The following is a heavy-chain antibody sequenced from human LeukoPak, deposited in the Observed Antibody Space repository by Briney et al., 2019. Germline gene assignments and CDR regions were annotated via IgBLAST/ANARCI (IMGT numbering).Heavy chain of an antibody. J-gene: IGHJ4*02. D-gene: IGHD1-26*01. CDR1: GYTFTSYY. Sequence: GASVKVSCKASGYTFTSYYMHWVRQAPGQGLEWMGIINPSGGSTSYAQKFQGRVTMTRDTSTSTAYTELRSLGSDDTAVYYCARGNPSGSYFYWGQGTLVTVSS. CDR3: ARGNPSGSYFY. CDR2: INPSGGST. V-gene: IGHV1-46*01.